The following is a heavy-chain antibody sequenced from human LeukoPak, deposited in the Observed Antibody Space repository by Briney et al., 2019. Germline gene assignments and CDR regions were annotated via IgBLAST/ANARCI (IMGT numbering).Heavy chain of an antibody. Sequence: PSETLSLTCAVYGGSFSGYYWSWIRQPPGKGLEWIGEINHSGSTNYNPSLKSRVTISVDTSKNQFSLKLSSVTAADTAVYYCARGVLLWFGELSTSRFRSPYYFDYWGQGTLVTVSS. CDR3: ARGVLLWFGELSTSRFRSPYYFDY. CDR2: INHSGST. D-gene: IGHD3-10*01. V-gene: IGHV4-34*01. J-gene: IGHJ4*02. CDR1: GGSFSGYY.